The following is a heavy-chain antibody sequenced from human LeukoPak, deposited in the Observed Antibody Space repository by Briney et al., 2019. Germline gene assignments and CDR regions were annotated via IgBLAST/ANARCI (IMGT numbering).Heavy chain of an antibody. CDR3: ARHEYSGSYYGLSWFDP. CDR1: GGSISSSGYY. V-gene: IGHV4-39*01. J-gene: IGHJ5*02. Sequence: PSETLSLTCTVSGGSISSSGYYWGWIRQPPGKGLEWIASIYYSGSTYYNPSLKSRVTISVDTSKNQLSLKLSSLTAADTSVYYCARHEYSGSYYGLSWFDPWGQGTLVTVSS. CDR2: IYYSGST. D-gene: IGHD1-26*01.